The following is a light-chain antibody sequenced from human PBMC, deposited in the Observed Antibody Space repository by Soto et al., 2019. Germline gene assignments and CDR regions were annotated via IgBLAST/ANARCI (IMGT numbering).Light chain of an antibody. CDR1: QTISTW. J-gene: IGKJ1*01. CDR2: KAS. Sequence: DIQMTQSPSTLSASLGDRVTITCRASQTISTWLAWYQQKPGKAPNLLIYKASSLESGVPPRFSGSGSGTEFTLTISSLQPDDFATYYCQQYNSYSFGQGTKVDIK. V-gene: IGKV1-5*03. CDR3: QQYNSYS.